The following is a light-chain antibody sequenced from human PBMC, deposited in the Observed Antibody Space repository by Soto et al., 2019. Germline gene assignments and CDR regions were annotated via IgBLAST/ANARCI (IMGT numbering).Light chain of an antibody. CDR1: QSVSSY. CDR3: QQRSNWPLT. J-gene: IGKJ4*01. V-gene: IGKV3-11*01. CDR2: DAS. Sequence: VFKKSPSTLSFSPEERAPLSCRACQSVSSYLAWYQQKPGQAPRLLIYDASNRATGIPARFSGSGSGTDFTLTISSLEPEDFAVYYCQQRSNWPLTLGGGSKVDI.